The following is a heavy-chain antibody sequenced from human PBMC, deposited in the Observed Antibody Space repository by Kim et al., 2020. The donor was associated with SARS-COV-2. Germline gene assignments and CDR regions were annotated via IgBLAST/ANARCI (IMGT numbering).Heavy chain of an antibody. Sequence: SETLSLTCTVSGDSISSSSYYWGWIRQPPGKGLEWIGCTSYSGSTNYNPSLKSRVTISVDTSKNQFSLKLSSVTAADTAAYYCASYGDEPALGQGAPVT. J-gene: IGHJ5*02. V-gene: IGHV4-39*01. CDR1: GDSISSSSYY. CDR3: ASYGDEPA. D-gene: IGHD4-17*01. CDR2: TSYSGST.